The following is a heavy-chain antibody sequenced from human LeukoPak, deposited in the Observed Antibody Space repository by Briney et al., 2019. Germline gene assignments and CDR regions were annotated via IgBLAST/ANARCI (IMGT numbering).Heavy chain of an antibody. CDR2: ISYNGRNK. CDR3: AKDESIVGATPYFDY. CDR1: GFTFSSNG. V-gene: IGHV3-30*18. J-gene: IGHJ4*02. Sequence: PGMSLRLSCAASGFTFSSNGMHWVRQAPGKGLEWLALISYNGRNKYYADSVKGRFTISRDNSKNTLNLQMNSLRAEDTAVYYCAKDESIVGATPYFDYWGQGTLVTVSS. D-gene: IGHD1-26*01.